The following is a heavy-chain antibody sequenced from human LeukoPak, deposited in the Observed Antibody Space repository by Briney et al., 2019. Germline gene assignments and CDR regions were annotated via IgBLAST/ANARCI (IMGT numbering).Heavy chain of an antibody. V-gene: IGHV5-51*01. CDR2: IYLGDSDT. J-gene: IGHJ4*02. CDR3: ARVEMATISHFDY. D-gene: IGHD5-24*01. Sequence: GESLKISCKGSGYSFTSYWIGWVRQMPGRGLAWMGIIYLGDSDTRYSPSFQGQVTISADKSISTAYLQWSSLKASDTAMYYCARVEMATISHFDYWGQGTLVTVSS. CDR1: GYSFTSYW.